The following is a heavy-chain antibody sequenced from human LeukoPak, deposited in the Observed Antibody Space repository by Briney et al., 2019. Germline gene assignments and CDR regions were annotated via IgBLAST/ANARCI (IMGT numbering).Heavy chain of an antibody. CDR1: GFTFDDYA. CDR3: ARDADTNSRYSRFDY. Sequence: GGSLRLSCAASGFTFDDYAMHWVRQAPGKGLEWVSGISWNSGSIGYADSVKGRFAISRDNSKNTVYLQMNSLRAEDTAVYYCARDADTNSRYSRFDYWGQGTLVAVSS. J-gene: IGHJ4*02. D-gene: IGHD3-22*01. V-gene: IGHV3-9*01. CDR2: ISWNSGSI.